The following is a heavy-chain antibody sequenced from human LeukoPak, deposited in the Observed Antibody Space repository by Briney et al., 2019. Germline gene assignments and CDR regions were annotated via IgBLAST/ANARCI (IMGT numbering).Heavy chain of an antibody. J-gene: IGHJ5*02. Sequence: PSETLSLTCTVSGGSISSGGYYWSWVRQHGGKGLEWIGYIYYSGSTYYNPSLKSRVTISVDTSKTQFSLKLSSVTAADTAVYYCARGPDSSSSNWFDPWGQGTLVTVSS. CDR1: GGSISSGGYY. V-gene: IGHV4-31*03. D-gene: IGHD6-6*01. CDR3: ARGPDSSSSNWFDP. CDR2: IYYSGST.